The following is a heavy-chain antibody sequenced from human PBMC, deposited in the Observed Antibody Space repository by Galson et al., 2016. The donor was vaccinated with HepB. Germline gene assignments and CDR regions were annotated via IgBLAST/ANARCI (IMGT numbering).Heavy chain of an antibody. D-gene: IGHD4-17*01. J-gene: IGHJ4*02. Sequence: SLRLSCAASSLTVSNNHMSWVRQAPGKGLEWVSVIFPAGNTYYADSVKGRFTISRDNSKNTLYLQMYSLRAGDTAVYYCAAMTTVTTIAYWGRGTLVTVSS. V-gene: IGHV3-53*01. CDR1: SLTVSNNH. CDR3: AAMTTVTTIAY. CDR2: IFPAGNT.